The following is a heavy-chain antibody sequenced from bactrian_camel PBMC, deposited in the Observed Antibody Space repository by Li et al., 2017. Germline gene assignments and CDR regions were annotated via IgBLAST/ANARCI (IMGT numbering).Heavy chain of an antibody. CDR1: GPTYERGC. CDR2: VEADGTA. Sequence: HVQLVESGGGLVQPGGSLRLSCEASGPTYERGCMAWFRQAPGKEREGVAVVEADGTAYHAVSVKGRFTVSKDKATLHLQMNSLKVEDTAMYYCAKTPGSWWDYWGQGTQVTVS. V-gene: IGHV3S1*01. J-gene: IGHJ4*01. CDR3: AKTPGSWWDY. D-gene: IGHD7*01.